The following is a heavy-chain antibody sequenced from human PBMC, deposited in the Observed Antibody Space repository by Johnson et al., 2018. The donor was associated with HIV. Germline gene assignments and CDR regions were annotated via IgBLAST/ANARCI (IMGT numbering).Heavy chain of an antibody. CDR3: ARALGYCSGGSCPLDAFDI. CDR1: GFTFSNYG. D-gene: IGHD2-15*01. Sequence: QVQLVESGGGVVQPGRSLRLSCAASGFTFSNYGMAWVRKAPGKGLEWVTVISFAGVKKYYAASVKGRFTISRNNSKNTLYLQMGSLRAEDMAVYYCARALGYCSGGSCPLDAFDIWGQGTMVTVSS. J-gene: IGHJ3*02. V-gene: IGHV3-30*03. CDR2: ISFAGVKK.